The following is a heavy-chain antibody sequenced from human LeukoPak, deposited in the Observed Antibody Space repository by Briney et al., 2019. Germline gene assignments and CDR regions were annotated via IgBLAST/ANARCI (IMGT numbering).Heavy chain of an antibody. CDR2: ISAYNGNT. Sequence: KTGGSLRLSCAASGFTFTSYGISWVRQAPGQGLEWMGWISAYNGNTNYAQKLQGRVTMTTDTSTSTAYMELRSLRSDDTAVYYCARDGPPYCSGGSCYGLIDYWGQGTLVTVSS. D-gene: IGHD2-15*01. CDR1: GFTFTSYG. CDR3: ARDGPPYCSGGSCYGLIDY. V-gene: IGHV1-18*01. J-gene: IGHJ4*02.